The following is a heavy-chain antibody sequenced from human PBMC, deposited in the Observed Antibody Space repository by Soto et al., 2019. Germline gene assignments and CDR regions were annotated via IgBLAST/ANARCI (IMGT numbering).Heavy chain of an antibody. D-gene: IGHD6-13*01. CDR1: GFTFSSYA. CDR2: ISGSGGST. J-gene: IGHJ4*02. V-gene: IGHV3-23*01. Sequence: GGSLRLSCAASGFTFSSYAMSWVRQAPGKGLEWVSAISGSGGSTYYADSVKGRFTISRDNSKNTLYLQMNSLRAEDTAVYYCATRPGGQTGIAAAGWGQGTLVTVSS. CDR3: ATRPGGQTGIAAAG.